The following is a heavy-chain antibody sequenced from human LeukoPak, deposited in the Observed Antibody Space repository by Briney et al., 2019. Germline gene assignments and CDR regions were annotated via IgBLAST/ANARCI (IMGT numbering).Heavy chain of an antibody. CDR1: GGSFSGYY. V-gene: IGHV4-30-4*01. CDR2: IYYSGST. J-gene: IGHJ5*02. Sequence: SETLSLTCAVYGGSFSGYYWSWIRQPPGKGLEWIGYIYYSGSTYYNPSLKSRVTISVDTSKNQFSLKLSSVTAADTAVYYCARGEIAVAGPLNWFDPWGQGTLVTVSS. D-gene: IGHD6-19*01. CDR3: ARGEIAVAGPLNWFDP.